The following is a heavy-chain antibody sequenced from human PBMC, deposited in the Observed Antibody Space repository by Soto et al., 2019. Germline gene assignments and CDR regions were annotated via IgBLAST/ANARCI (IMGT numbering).Heavy chain of an antibody. J-gene: IGHJ4*02. CDR2: IFYSGSP. V-gene: IGHV4-59*01. D-gene: IGHD6-19*01. CDR1: GGSITTYY. CDR3: ASDRGGCNS. Sequence: PSETLSLTCTVSGGSITTYYWSWIRQSPGKGLEWVGYIFYSGSPNYNPSLKSRVTISVDTSQNQISLKLSSVTAADTAVYYCASDRGGCNSWGRGTLVTVSS.